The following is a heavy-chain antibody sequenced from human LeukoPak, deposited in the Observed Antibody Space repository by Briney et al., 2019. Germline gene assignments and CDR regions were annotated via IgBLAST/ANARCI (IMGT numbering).Heavy chain of an antibody. CDR3: ARLSQLLLKGYEDAFDI. CDR1: GYTFTDYW. Sequence: GESLKISCKVSGYTFTDYWIAWVRQMPGKGLELMGIIYPGDSDTKYSPSFQGQVTMSADRSISTAYLQRSSLQASDTAMYYCARLSQLLLKGYEDAFDIWGQGTMVTVSS. J-gene: IGHJ3*02. CDR2: IYPGDSDT. V-gene: IGHV5-51*01. D-gene: IGHD4-11*01.